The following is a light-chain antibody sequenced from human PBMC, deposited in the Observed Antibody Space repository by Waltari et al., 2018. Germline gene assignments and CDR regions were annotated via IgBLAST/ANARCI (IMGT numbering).Light chain of an antibody. V-gene: IGKV3-15*01. CDR1: QKISNN. CDR3: LQYNDWPPLFT. J-gene: IGKJ3*01. Sequence: EIEMTQSPALMSVSPGERVTLSCKASQKISNNFAWYQQKPGQAPRLLSYGPTTRASGIPGRFRGSGSGTESTLTIDGLQSEDFAVYYCLQYNDWPPLFTFGPGTKVEIK. CDR2: GPT.